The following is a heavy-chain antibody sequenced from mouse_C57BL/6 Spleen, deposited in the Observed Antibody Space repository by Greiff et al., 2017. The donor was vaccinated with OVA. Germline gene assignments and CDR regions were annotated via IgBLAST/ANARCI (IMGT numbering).Heavy chain of an antibody. CDR3: ARPIYDGPYFDY. D-gene: IGHD2-3*01. V-gene: IGHV1-64*01. Sequence: QVQLKEPGAELVKPGASVKLSCKASGYTFTSYWMHWVKQRPGQGLEWIGMIHPNSGSTNYNEKFKSKATLTVDKSSSTAYMQLSSLTSEDSAVYYCARPIYDGPYFDYWGQGTTLTVSS. CDR1: GYTFTSYW. CDR2: IHPNSGST. J-gene: IGHJ2*01.